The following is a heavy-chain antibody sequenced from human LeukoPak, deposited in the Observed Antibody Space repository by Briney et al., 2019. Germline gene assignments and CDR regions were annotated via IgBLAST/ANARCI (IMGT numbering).Heavy chain of an antibody. CDR1: GVTVSSNY. D-gene: IGHD1-26*01. Sequence: PGGSLRLSCVASGVTVSSNYMSWVRQAPGKGLEWVSVINSGGSTYNAASVKGRFTISRDNPNNMLFLQMNSLRAEDTAVYYCARAYSGSYYEAWYFDLWGRGTLVTVSS. CDR3: ARAYSGSYYEAWYFDL. CDR2: INSGGST. V-gene: IGHV3-66*01. J-gene: IGHJ2*01.